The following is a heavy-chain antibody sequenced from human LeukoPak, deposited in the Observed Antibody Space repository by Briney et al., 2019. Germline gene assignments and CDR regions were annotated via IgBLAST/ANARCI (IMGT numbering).Heavy chain of an antibody. CDR3: ARDPTFVAAAYRGGLDI. CDR1: GFAVTSNY. D-gene: IGHD3-3*02. J-gene: IGHJ3*02. V-gene: IGHV3-66*01. CDR2: FHSGGAA. Sequence: PGGSLRLSCVASGFAVTSNYMNWVRQAPGKGLEWVSRFHSGGAAHYADSVKGRFTISRDYITNTLYLQMDSLRVEDTAVYYCARDPTFVAAAYRGGLDIWGQGTMVAVSP.